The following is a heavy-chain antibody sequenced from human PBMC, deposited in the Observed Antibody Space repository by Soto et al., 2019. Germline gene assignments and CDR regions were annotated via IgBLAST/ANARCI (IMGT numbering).Heavy chain of an antibody. CDR3: AVEDYVGWFDP. CDR1: GFTVSSNY. Sequence: EVQLVETGGGLIPPWGYLRLSCAASGFTVSSNYMSWVRQAPGKGLEWVSVIYSGGSTYYADSVKGRFTISRDNSKNTLYLQMNSLRAEDTAVYYCAVEDYVGWFDPWGQGTLVTVSS. CDR2: IYSGGST. J-gene: IGHJ5*02. D-gene: IGHD4-17*01. V-gene: IGHV3-53*02.